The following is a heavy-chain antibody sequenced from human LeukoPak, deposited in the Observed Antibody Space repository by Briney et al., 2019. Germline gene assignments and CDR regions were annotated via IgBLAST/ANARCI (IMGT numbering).Heavy chain of an antibody. D-gene: IGHD1-7*01. CDR3: AGDQLPLNALNI. Sequence: SETLSLTCTVSGGSMSSHYWSWIRQPPGKGLEWLGYISYIGSTNYSPSLKSRVTISVDTSKNQFSLRLSSVTAADTPVYFCAGDQLPLNALNIWGQGTMVSVSS. J-gene: IGHJ3*02. V-gene: IGHV4-59*11. CDR1: GGSMSSHY. CDR2: ISYIGST.